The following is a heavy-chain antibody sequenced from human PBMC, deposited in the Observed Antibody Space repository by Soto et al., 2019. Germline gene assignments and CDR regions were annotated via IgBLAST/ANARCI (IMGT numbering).Heavy chain of an antibody. CDR1: GYTFTGYY. J-gene: IGHJ4*02. CDR2: INPNSGGT. D-gene: IGHD6-19*01. V-gene: IGHV1-2*04. CDR3: ARGSQGAVGEGVDY. Sequence: ASVKVSCKASGYTFTGYYMHWVRQAPGQGLEWMGWINPNSGGTNYAKQFQGWVTMTRNTSISKAYMELSRLRSDDTAVYYCARGSQGAVGEGVDYWGQGTLVTVSS.